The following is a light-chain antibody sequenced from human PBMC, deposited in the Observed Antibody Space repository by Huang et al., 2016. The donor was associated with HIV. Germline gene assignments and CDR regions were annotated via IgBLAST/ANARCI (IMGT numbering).Light chain of an antibody. CDR1: QSVSVSY. CDR2: GAS. V-gene: IGKV3-20*01. CDR3: QQYGSSPVT. J-gene: IGKJ2*01. Sequence: EIVLTQSPGTLSLSPGERATRSCRASQSVSVSYLAWYQQKPGQAPRLLIYGASNRATGIPDRFSGSGSGTDFTLTISRLEPEDFAVYYCQQYGSSPVTFGQGTKLEI.